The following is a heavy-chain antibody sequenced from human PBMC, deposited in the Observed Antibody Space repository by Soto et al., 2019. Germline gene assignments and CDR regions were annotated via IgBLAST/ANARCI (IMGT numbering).Heavy chain of an antibody. V-gene: IGHV4-61*01. CDR3: ATSIGHCSSTSCYTGGWFDP. CDR2: IYYSGST. J-gene: IGHJ5*02. Sequence: SETLSLTCTVSGGSVSSGSYYWSWIRQPPGKGLEWIGYIYYSGSTNYNPSLQSRVTISVDTSKNQFSLKLSSVTAADTAVYYCATSIGHCSSTSCYTGGWFDPWGQGTLVTVSS. D-gene: IGHD2-2*02. CDR1: GGSVSSGSYY.